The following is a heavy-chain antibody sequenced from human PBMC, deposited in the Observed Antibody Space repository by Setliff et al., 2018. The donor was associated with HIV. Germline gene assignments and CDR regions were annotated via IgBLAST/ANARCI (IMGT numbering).Heavy chain of an antibody. CDR3: ARENYYVIEY. CDR1: GFTFSSYE. Sequence: GGSLRLSCAASGFTFSSYEMNWIRQAPGKGLEWVSTISTSGANTYDADSMKGRFTISRDNSKNTLYLQMNSLTAEDTAVYYCARENYYVIEYWGQGTLVTVSS. J-gene: IGHJ4*02. CDR2: ISTSGANT. D-gene: IGHD3-10*02. V-gene: IGHV3-23*01.